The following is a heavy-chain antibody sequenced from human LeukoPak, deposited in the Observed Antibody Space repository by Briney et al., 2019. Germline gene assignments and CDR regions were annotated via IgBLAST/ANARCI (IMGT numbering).Heavy chain of an antibody. CDR1: GGSISSYY. D-gene: IGHD6-13*01. CDR3: GSSLSSSWYDF. CDR2: FYYGGGT. J-gene: IGHJ4*02. V-gene: IGHV4-59*05. Sequence: SETLSLTCTVSGGSISSYYWSWIRQPPGKGLEWIGSFYYGGGTYHNPSLRSRTIISSDTSKNQFSLRLNFVTAADTAVYYCGSSLSSSWYDFWGQGALVTVSS.